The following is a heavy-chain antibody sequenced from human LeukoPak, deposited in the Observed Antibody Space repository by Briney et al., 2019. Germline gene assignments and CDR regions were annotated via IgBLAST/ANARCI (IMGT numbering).Heavy chain of an antibody. CDR3: ARESPNMITFGGVIASHFDY. V-gene: IGHV3-66*01. Sequence: GGSLRLSCAASGFTVSSNYMSWVRQAPGKGLEWVSVIYSGGSTYYADSVKGRFTISRDNAKNSLYLQMNSLRAEDTAVYYCARESPNMITFGGVIASHFDYWGQGTLVTVSS. D-gene: IGHD3-16*02. J-gene: IGHJ4*02. CDR2: IYSGGST. CDR1: GFTVSSNY.